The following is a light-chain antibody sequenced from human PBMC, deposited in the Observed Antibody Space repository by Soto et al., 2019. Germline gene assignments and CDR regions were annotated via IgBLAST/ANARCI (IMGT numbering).Light chain of an antibody. CDR3: QRANTLPT. CDR2: AAS. V-gene: IGKV1-12*01. Sequence: DPPVTQTPSSVVASGGDKVTITFRASQGIGSWLAWYQQKPGKAPKLLIYAASSLLSGVPSRFSGSGSGTDFTLTISSLQPKDFATYYCQRANTLPTFGQGTRLEIK. J-gene: IGKJ5*01. CDR1: QGIGSW.